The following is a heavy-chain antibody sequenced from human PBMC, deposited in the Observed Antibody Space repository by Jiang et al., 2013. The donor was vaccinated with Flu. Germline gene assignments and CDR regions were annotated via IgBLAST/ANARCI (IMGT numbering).Heavy chain of an antibody. CDR2: IRHKGNI. CDR3: AANDYGHHVSRGAVFDV. Sequence: LLKPSETLSLTCAVYGGSISGYWSWIRQSPGKGLEWIGEIRHKGNINYNPSLKSRVTISIDTSKKQFSLKMTSLTAADTAVYYCAANDYGHHVSRGAVFDVWGQKDTGHR. CDR1: GGSISGY. J-gene: IGHJ3*01. V-gene: IGHV4-34*01. D-gene: IGHD4-17*01.